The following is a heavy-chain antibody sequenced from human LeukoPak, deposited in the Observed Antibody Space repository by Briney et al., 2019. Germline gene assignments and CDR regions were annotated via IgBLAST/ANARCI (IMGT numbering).Heavy chain of an antibody. CDR2: IYTSGST. CDR3: ARQRERYSPGPFDY. J-gene: IGHJ4*02. CDR1: GGSVSSGDYY. Sequence: PSETLSLTCTVSGGSVSSGDYYWTWIRQPAGKGLEWIGRIYTSGSTNYNPSLKSRVTISVDTSKNQFSLKLSSVTAADTAVYYCARQRERYSPGPFDYWGQGTLVTVSS. V-gene: IGHV4-61*02. D-gene: IGHD5-18*01.